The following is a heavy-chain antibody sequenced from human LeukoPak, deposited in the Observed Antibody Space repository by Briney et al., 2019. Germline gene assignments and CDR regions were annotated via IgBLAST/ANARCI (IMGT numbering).Heavy chain of an antibody. Sequence: TSETLSLTCAVYGGSFSGYYWSWIRQPPGKGLEWIGEINHSGSTNYNPSLKSRVTISVDTSKNQFSLKLSSVTAADTAVYYRARRVWFGELLPYYFDYWGQGTLVTVSS. CDR3: ARRVWFGELLPYYFDY. CDR2: INHSGST. D-gene: IGHD3-10*01. CDR1: GGSFSGYY. J-gene: IGHJ4*02. V-gene: IGHV4-34*01.